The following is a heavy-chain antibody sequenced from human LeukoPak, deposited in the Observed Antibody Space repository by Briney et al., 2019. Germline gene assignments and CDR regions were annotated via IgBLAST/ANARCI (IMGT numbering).Heavy chain of an antibody. CDR3: AKAPYNFWSGLFDY. CDR2: INPNSGGT. D-gene: IGHD3-3*01. V-gene: IGHV1-2*04. J-gene: IGHJ4*02. Sequence: ASVKVSCKASGYTFTGYYMHWVRQAPGQGLEWMGWINPNSGGTNYAQKFQGWVTMTRDTSISTAYMELSRLRSDDTAVYYCAKAPYNFWSGLFDYWGQGTLVTVSS. CDR1: GYTFTGYY.